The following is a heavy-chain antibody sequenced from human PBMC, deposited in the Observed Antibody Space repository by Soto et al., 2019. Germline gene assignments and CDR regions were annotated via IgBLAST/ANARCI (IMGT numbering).Heavy chain of an antibody. CDR1: GGSISSGGYY. D-gene: IGHD3-22*01. Sequence: QVQLQESGPGLVKPSQTLSLTCTVSGGSISSGGYYWSWIRQRPGKGLEWIGYVYYSGSIYYNPSLKSRVTISVDTSKNHFSLKLSSVTAADTAVYYGERGGDSSGYVGEPPDAFDIWGQGTMVTVSS. J-gene: IGHJ3*02. V-gene: IGHV4-31*03. CDR3: ERGGDSSGYVGEPPDAFDI. CDR2: VYYSGSI.